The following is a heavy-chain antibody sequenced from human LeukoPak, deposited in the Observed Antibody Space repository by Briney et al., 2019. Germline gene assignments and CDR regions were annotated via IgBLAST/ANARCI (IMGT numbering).Heavy chain of an antibody. J-gene: IGHJ4*02. CDR3: AKEGRSLQTY. Sequence: QTGGSLRLSCTASGFIFSSYWMSWVRQAPGKGLEWVANIKQDGSEKYYVDSVKGRFTISRDNAKNSLYLQMNSLRVEDTAVYYCAKEGRSLQTYWGQGTLVTVSS. CDR2: IKQDGSEK. CDR1: GFIFSSYW. D-gene: IGHD5-24*01. V-gene: IGHV3-7*03.